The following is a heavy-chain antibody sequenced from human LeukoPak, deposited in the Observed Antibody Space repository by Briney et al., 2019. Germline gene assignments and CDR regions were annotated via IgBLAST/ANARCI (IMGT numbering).Heavy chain of an antibody. CDR1: GCSISSGYY. D-gene: IGHD4-23*01. J-gene: IGHJ4*02. CDR3: ARGSSYGGNSISYY. CDR2: IYHSGST. Sequence: PSETLSLTCTVSGCSISSGYYWGWTRQPPGKGLEWIGSIYHSGSTYYNPSLKSRVTISVDTSKNQFSLKLSSVTAADTAVYYCARGSSYGGNSISYYWGQGTLVTVSS. V-gene: IGHV4-38-2*02.